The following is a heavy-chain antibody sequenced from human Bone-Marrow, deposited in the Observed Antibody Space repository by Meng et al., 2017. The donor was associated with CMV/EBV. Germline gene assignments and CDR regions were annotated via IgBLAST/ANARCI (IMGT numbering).Heavy chain of an antibody. CDR3: ARVVGTGDPSFYDAFDI. D-gene: IGHD5-12*01. CDR1: GFTFSSYS. CDR2: ISSSSSTI. Sequence: GESLKISCAASGFTFSSYSMNWVRQVPGKGLEWVSYISSSSSTIYYADSVKGRFTISRDNAKNSLYLQMNSLRAEDTAVYYCARVVGTGDPSFYDAFDIWGQGTMVTVSS. V-gene: IGHV3-48*04. J-gene: IGHJ3*02.